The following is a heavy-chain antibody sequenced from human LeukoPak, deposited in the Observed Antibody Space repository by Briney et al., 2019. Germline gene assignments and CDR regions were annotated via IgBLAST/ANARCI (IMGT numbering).Heavy chain of an antibody. V-gene: IGHV3-30*03. J-gene: IGHJ4*02. Sequence: GGSLRLSCAASGFTFSTYGMHWVRQAPGKGLEWVAVISYDGSNEYFVDSVKGRFTISRENAKNSLSLQINSLKAEDTAVYYCVRQQTSHGNFDYWGQGTLVTVSS. CDR1: GFTFSTYG. CDR3: VRQQTSHGNFDY. D-gene: IGHD1-26*01. CDR2: ISYDGSNE.